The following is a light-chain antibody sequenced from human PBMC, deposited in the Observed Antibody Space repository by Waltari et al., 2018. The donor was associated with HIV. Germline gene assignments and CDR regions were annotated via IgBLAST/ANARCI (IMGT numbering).Light chain of an antibody. CDR1: QGMSSA. J-gene: IGKJ3*01. CDR3: QQFHTYPLT. V-gene: IGKV1-13*02. CDR2: DAS. Sequence: AIQLTQSPSSLSASIGDRVTITCRASQGMSSALAWYQQKPGNVPKLLIYDASTVESGVPSRFSGSGSGTDFTLTISYLQPEDFATYYCQQFHTYPLTFGPGTKVDIK.